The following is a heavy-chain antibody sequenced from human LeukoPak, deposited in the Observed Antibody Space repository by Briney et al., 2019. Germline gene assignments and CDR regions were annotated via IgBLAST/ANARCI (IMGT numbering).Heavy chain of an antibody. CDR3: ARGRYCSADICSGGDAFDI. V-gene: IGHV4-4*07. D-gene: IGHD2-15*01. J-gene: IGHJ3*02. CDR1: GGSINNYY. Sequence: PSETLSLTCTVSGGSINNYYWSWIRQPAGKGLEGIGRIYTRGSTNYNPSLKSRVTMSVAPSKNPFSLKLSSVTAADTAVYCARGRYCSADICSGGDAFDIWGQGKMVSVSS. CDR2: IYTRGST.